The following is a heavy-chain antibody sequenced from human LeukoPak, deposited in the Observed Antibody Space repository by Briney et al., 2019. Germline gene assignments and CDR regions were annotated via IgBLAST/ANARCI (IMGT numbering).Heavy chain of an antibody. CDR1: GGSFSGSY. V-gene: IGHV4-34*01. CDR3: ARGRRDFWSGYDTGIWFDP. J-gene: IGHJ5*02. D-gene: IGHD3-3*01. Sequence: PSETLSLTCAVYGGSFSGSYWSWIRQPPGEGLEWIGEINHSGSTNYNPSIKSRVTISVYTSKNQFSLKLSSVTAADTAVYYCARGRRDFWSGYDTGIWFDPWGQGTLVTVSS. CDR2: INHSGST.